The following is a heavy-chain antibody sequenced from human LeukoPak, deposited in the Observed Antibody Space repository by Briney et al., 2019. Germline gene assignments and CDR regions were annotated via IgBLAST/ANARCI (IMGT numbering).Heavy chain of an antibody. D-gene: IGHD2-2*01. J-gene: IGHJ1*01. Sequence: GGSLRLSCAASGFTFSSYWMTWVRQAPGKGLEWVANIQQHGSETYYGDSVKGRFTISRDNAKNSLYLQMNSLRAEDTAVYYCATYSSSNGREFQYWGQGTLVTVSS. CDR2: IQQHGSET. V-gene: IGHV3-7*01. CDR3: ATYSSSNGREFQY. CDR1: GFTFSSYW.